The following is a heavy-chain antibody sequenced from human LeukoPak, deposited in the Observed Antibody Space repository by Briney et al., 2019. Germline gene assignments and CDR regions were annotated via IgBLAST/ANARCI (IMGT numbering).Heavy chain of an antibody. CDR1: GGTTDDYG. D-gene: IGHD1-1*01. V-gene: IGHV3-20*04. CDR2: INWDGTNT. CDR3: ARDQRATASTGSYFDY. Sequence: GGSLRLSCAASGGTTDDYGMSWVRQAPGKGLEWVSGINWDGTNTYYAESVKGRFTISRDNAKNSLSLQMNSLRAEDTAVYYCARDQRATASTGSYFDYWGQGTLVTVSS. J-gene: IGHJ4*02.